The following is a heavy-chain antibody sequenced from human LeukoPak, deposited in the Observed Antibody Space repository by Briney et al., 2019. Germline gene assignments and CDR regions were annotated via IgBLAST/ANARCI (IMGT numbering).Heavy chain of an antibody. J-gene: IGHJ6*02. Sequence: QSGGSLRLSCAASGFTFSGYSLNWVRQAPGKGLEWLSYINSPSSTIYYADSVKGRFTSSRDNAKSSLYLQMNSLRAEDTALYYCAKDAIAVAGTNYYGMDVWGQGTTVTVSS. CDR2: INSPSSTI. D-gene: IGHD6-19*01. CDR1: GFTFSGYS. CDR3: AKDAIAVAGTNYYGMDV. V-gene: IGHV3-48*01.